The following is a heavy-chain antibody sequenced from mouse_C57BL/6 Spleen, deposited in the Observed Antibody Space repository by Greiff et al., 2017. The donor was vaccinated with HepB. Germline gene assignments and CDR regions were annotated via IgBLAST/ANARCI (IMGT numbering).Heavy chain of an antibody. CDR3: ARHKGYDGYLYAMDY. CDR2: ISGGGGNT. Sequence: EVQGVESGGGLVKPGGSLKLSCAASGFTFSSYTMSWVRQTPEKRLEWVATISGGGGNTYYPDSVKGRFTISRDNAKNTLYLQMSSLRSEDTALYYCARHKGYDGYLYAMDYWGQGTSVTVSS. CDR1: GFTFSSYT. D-gene: IGHD2-3*01. J-gene: IGHJ4*01. V-gene: IGHV5-9*01.